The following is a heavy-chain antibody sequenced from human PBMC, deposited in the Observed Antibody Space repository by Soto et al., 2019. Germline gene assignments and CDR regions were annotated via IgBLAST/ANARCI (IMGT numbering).Heavy chain of an antibody. D-gene: IGHD3-10*01. CDR3: ARGPLLWFGEFIYGMDV. V-gene: IGHV1-69*02. Sequence: SVKVSCKASGGTFSSYTISWVRQAPGQGLEWMGRIIPILGIANYAQKFQGRVTITADKSTSTAYMELSSLRSEDTAVYYCARGPLLWFGEFIYGMDVWGQGTTVTVSS. CDR1: GGTFSSYT. CDR2: IIPILGIA. J-gene: IGHJ6*02.